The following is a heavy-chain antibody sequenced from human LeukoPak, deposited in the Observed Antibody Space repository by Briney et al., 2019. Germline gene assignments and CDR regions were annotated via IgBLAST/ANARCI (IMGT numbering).Heavy chain of an antibody. CDR2: VDSDGSST. CDR1: GFTVSSNY. V-gene: IGHV3-74*01. D-gene: IGHD3-3*02. J-gene: IGHJ4*02. Sequence: PGGSLRLSCAASGFTVSSNYMSWVRQAPGKGLVWVSRVDSDGSSTSYADSVKGRFTISRDNTKNTLSLQMNSLRAEDTAVYYCARDGILGSHDYWGQGTLVTVSS. CDR3: ARDGILGSHDY.